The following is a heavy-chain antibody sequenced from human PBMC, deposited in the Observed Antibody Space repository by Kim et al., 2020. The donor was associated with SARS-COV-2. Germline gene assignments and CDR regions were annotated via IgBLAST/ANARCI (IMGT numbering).Heavy chain of an antibody. V-gene: IGHV4-39*01. J-gene: IGHJ3*02. CDR1: GGSISSSSYY. CDR3: ARTPVEDGDYDSVGAFDI. Sequence: SETLSLTCTVSGGSISSSSYYWGWIRQPPGKGLEWIGSIYYSGSTYYNPSLKSRVTISVDTSKNQFSLKLSSVTAADTAVYYCARTPVEDGDYDSVGAFDIWGQGTMVTVSS. D-gene: IGHD4-17*01. CDR2: IYYSGST.